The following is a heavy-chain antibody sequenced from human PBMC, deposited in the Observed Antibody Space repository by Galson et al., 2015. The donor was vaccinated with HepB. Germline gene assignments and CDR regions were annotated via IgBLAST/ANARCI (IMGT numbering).Heavy chain of an antibody. CDR1: GYTFADYG. D-gene: IGHD6-19*01. CDR2: ISVFNGKT. J-gene: IGHJ6*02. V-gene: IGHV1-18*04. Sequence: SVKVSCKASGYTFADYGIIWVRQAPGQGLEWMGWISVFNGKTHYAQKLQGRVTMTTDIGTSTAYAELKSLMSDDTANYYCARGTAYSSGPPPYYFYYYGMDVWGQGTTVTVSS. CDR3: ARGTAYSSGPPPYYFYYYGMDV.